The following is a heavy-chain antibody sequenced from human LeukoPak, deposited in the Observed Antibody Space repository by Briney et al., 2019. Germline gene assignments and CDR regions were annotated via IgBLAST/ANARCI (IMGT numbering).Heavy chain of an antibody. V-gene: IGHV3-23*01. CDR2: ISGSGVST. CDR3: AKGRPSCTTSNCYGTDV. J-gene: IGHJ6*02. Sequence: GGSLRLSRSISGFTFTNYAMNWVRQAPGKGLEWVSAISGSGVSTYYADSVKGRFTISRDNSKSTVSLQMNSLRADDTAIYYCAKGRPSCTTSNCYGTDVWGQGTTVTVSS. D-gene: IGHD2-8*01. CDR1: GFTFTNYA.